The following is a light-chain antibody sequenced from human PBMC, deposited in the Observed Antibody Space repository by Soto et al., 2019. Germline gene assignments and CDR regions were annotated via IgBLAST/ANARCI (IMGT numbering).Light chain of an antibody. Sequence: DIQMTQSPSTLSASVGDRATITCRASQSISSRLAWYQQKPGKAPKLLIYKASSLESGVPSRFSGSGYGTEFTLTISSLQPDDFATYYCQQYNSYPWTVGQGTKVEIK. CDR3: QQYNSYPWT. J-gene: IGKJ1*01. V-gene: IGKV1-5*03. CDR2: KAS. CDR1: QSISSR.